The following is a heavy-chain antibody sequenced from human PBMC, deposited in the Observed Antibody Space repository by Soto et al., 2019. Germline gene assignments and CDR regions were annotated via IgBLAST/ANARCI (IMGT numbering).Heavy chain of an antibody. CDR3: ARDPGTAMVKGYYGMDV. CDR1: GFTFSSYA. CDR2: ISYDGSNK. Sequence: GGSLRLSCAASGFTFSSYAMHWVRQAPGKGLEWVAVISYDGSNKYYADSVKGRFTISRDNSKNTLYLQMNSLRAEDTAVYYCARDPGTAMVKGYYGMDVWGQGTTVTVSS. V-gene: IGHV3-30-3*01. D-gene: IGHD5-18*01. J-gene: IGHJ6*02.